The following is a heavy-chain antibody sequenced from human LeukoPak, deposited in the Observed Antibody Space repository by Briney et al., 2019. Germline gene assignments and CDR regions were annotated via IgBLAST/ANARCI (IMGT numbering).Heavy chain of an antibody. D-gene: IGHD3-22*01. CDR1: GGTFSRYA. CDR3: ARDATLYDSRAYYYLW. J-gene: IGHJ4*02. Sequence: SVKVSCKASGGTFSRYAISWVRQAPGQGVEGMGGIIPMFRTVNYAQKFQGRVTITADESTSTAYMELTSLRSEDTAVYYCARDATLYDSRAYYYLWWGQGTLVTVSS. V-gene: IGHV1-69*01. CDR2: IIPMFRTV.